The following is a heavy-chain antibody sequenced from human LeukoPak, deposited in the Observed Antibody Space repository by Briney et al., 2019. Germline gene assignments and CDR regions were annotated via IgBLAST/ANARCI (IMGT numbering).Heavy chain of an antibody. CDR2: IDSGSSSI. CDR1: GITLSSHS. V-gene: IGHV3-48*01. J-gene: IGHJ4*02. Sequence: GGSLRLSCAASGITLSSHSMHWVRQAPGKGLEWVSFIDSGSSSIHYAASVQGRFTISRDNAKNSLYLQMDSLRAEDTAVYYCARGQASGSFIIGYWGQGTLVTVSS. CDR3: ARGQASGSFIIGY. D-gene: IGHD3-10*01.